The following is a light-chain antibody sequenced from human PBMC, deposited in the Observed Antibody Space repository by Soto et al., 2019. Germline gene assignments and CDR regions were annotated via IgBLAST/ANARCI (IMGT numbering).Light chain of an antibody. Sequence: EIVMTQSPATLSVSPGERATLSCRASQSVSSNLAWYQQKPGQAPRRLIYGASTRATGIPARFSGSGSGTEFTLTISSLQSEDFAVYYCQHQGTFGQGTKLEIK. CDR1: QSVSSN. CDR3: QHQGT. V-gene: IGKV3-15*01. CDR2: GAS. J-gene: IGKJ2*01.